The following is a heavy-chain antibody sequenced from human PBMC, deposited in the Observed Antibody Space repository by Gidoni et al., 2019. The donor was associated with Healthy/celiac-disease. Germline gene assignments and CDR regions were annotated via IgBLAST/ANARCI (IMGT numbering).Heavy chain of an antibody. J-gene: IGHJ4*02. CDR3: ASVGYSYGEDY. D-gene: IGHD5-18*01. CDR2: IYYSGST. V-gene: IGHV4-39*01. CDR1: GGSISSSSYY. Sequence: QLQLQESGPGLVKPSETLSLTCTVSGGSISSSSYYWGWIRQPPGKGLEWIGSIYYSGSTYYNPSLKSRVTISVDTSKNQFSLKLSSVTAADTAVYYCASVGYSYGEDYWGQGTLVTVSS.